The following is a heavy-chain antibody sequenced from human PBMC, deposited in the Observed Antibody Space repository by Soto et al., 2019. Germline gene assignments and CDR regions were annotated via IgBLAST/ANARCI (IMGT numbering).Heavy chain of an antibody. CDR2: IYYSGST. CDR1: GGSISSYY. Sequence: SETLSLTCTVSGGSISSYYWSWIRQPPGKGLEWIGYIYYSGSTNYNPSLKSRVTISVDTSKNQFSLKLSPVTAADTAVYYCARVYSGYDSRIFDYWGQGALVTVSS. D-gene: IGHD5-12*01. V-gene: IGHV4-59*01. J-gene: IGHJ4*02. CDR3: ARVYSGYDSRIFDY.